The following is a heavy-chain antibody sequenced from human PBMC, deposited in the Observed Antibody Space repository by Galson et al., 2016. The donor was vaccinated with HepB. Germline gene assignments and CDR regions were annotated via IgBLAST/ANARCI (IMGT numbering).Heavy chain of an antibody. J-gene: IGHJ4*02. CDR1: GFTFGDHA. Sequence: SLRLSCAASGFTFGDHAMSWVRQAPGKGLQWVSGISSGGISTFYADSAKGRFTISRDNSKNTLFMQMNSLRAEDTAVYYCAKDSYCSGGSCVSDYWGQGTLVAVSS. D-gene: IGHD2-15*01. CDR2: ISSGGIST. V-gene: IGHV3-23*01. CDR3: AKDSYCSGGSCVSDY.